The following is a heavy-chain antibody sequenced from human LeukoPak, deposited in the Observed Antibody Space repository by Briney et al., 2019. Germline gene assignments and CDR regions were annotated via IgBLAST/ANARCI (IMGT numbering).Heavy chain of an antibody. CDR2: IYYSGST. D-gene: IGHD3-22*01. V-gene: IGHV4-61*01. CDR3: ARDRPLDYYDSSGTGI. Sequence: SETLSLTCTVSGGSISSSSYYWSWIRQPPGKGLEWIGYIYYSGSTNYNPSLKSRVTISVDTSKNQFSLKLSSVTAADTAVYYCARDRPLDYYDSSGTGIWGQGTMVTVSS. CDR1: GGSISSSSYY. J-gene: IGHJ3*02.